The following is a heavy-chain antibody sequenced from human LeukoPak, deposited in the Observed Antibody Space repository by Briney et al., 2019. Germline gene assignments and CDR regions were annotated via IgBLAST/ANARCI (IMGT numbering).Heavy chain of an antibody. CDR3: ARRRYSGSSQHFDY. Sequence: GGSLRLSCAASRFTFSSYSMNWVRQAPGKGLEWVSSISSSSSYIYYADSVKGRFTISRDNAKNPLYLQMNSLRAEDTAVYYCARRRYSGSSQHFDYWGQGTLVTVSS. V-gene: IGHV3-21*01. CDR1: RFTFSSYS. D-gene: IGHD1-26*01. J-gene: IGHJ4*02. CDR2: ISSSSSYI.